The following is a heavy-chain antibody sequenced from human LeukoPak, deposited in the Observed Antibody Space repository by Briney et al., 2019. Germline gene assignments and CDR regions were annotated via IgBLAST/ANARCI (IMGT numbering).Heavy chain of an antibody. CDR3: ARGFSSWVSYFDY. Sequence: SETLSLTCAVYGGSFSGYYWSWIRQPPGKGLEWIGEINHSGSTNYNPSLKSRVTISVDTSKNLFSLKLSSVTAEDTAVYYCARGFSSWVSYFDYWGQGTLVTVSS. CDR2: INHSGST. D-gene: IGHD6-13*01. V-gene: IGHV4-34*01. CDR1: GGSFSGYY. J-gene: IGHJ4*02.